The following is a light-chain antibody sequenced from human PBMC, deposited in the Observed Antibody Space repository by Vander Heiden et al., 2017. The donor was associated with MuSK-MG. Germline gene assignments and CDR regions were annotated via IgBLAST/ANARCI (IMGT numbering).Light chain of an antibody. CDR2: QHI. Sequence: SYELTQPPAVPVSPGQTASITCSGDKVGYKYVWWYQQKPGQSPVLVISQHIKRPAGVPERFSDSSSGNTATLTISGTQAIDEDDYYCQTWDTNTVIFGGGTKLTVL. CDR1: KVGYKY. V-gene: IGLV3-1*01. J-gene: IGLJ2*01. CDR3: QTWDTNTVI.